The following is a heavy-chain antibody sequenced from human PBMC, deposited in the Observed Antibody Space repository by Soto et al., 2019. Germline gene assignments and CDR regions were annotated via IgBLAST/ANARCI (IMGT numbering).Heavy chain of an antibody. Sequence: PRGSLRLSCAASGFTFSNAWMNWVRQAPGKGLEWVGRIKSKTDGGTTDYAAPVKGRFTISRDDSKNTLYLQMNSLKTEDTAVYYCTTDSQWLVRVLDYWGQGTLVTVSS. D-gene: IGHD6-19*01. V-gene: IGHV3-15*07. CDR1: GFTFSNAW. J-gene: IGHJ4*02. CDR2: IKSKTDGGTT. CDR3: TTDSQWLVRVLDY.